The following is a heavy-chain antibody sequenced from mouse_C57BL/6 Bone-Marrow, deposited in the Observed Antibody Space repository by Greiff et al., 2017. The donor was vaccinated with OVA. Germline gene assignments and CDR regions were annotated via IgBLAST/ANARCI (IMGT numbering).Heavy chain of an antibody. CDR1: GFNIKNTY. CDR2: IDPANGNT. CDR3: ASQRLRRTRYAMDY. Sequence: EVQLQQSVAELVRPGASVKLSCTASGFNIKNTYMHWVKQRPEQGLEWIGRIDPANGNTKYAPKFQGKATITADKSSNTAYLQIISLTSEDTAIYYCASQRLRRTRYAMDYWGQGTSVTVSS. J-gene: IGHJ4*01. D-gene: IGHD2-2*01. V-gene: IGHV14-3*01.